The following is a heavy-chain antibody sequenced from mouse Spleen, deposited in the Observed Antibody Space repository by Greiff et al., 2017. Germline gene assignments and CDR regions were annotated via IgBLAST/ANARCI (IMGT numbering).Heavy chain of an antibody. D-gene: IGHD1-1*01. CDR1: GYTFTDYE. Sequence: VKVVESGAELVRPGASVTLSCKASGYTFTDYEMHWVKQTPVHGLEWIGAIDPETGGTAYNQKFKGKAILTADKSSSTAYMELRSLTSEDSAVYYCTRGRITTVVADYYAMDYWGQGTSVTVSS. CDR3: TRGRITTVVADYYAMDY. CDR2: IDPETGGT. V-gene: IGHV1-15*01. J-gene: IGHJ4*01.